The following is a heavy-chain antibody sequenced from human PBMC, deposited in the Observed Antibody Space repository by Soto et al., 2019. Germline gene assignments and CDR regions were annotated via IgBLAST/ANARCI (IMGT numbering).Heavy chain of an antibody. J-gene: IGHJ4*02. Sequence: PGGSLRLSCAASGFTFSSYSMNWVRQAPGKGLEWVSYISSSSSTIYYADSVKGRFTISRDNAKNSLYLQMNSLRDEDTAVYYCARDLGNDYGDYALDYWGQGTLVTVSS. D-gene: IGHD4-17*01. V-gene: IGHV3-48*02. CDR3: ARDLGNDYGDYALDY. CDR1: GFTFSSYS. CDR2: ISSSSSTI.